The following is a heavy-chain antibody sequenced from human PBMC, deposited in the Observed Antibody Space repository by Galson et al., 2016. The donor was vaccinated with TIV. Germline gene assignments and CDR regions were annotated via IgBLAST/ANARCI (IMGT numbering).Heavy chain of an antibody. CDR1: GYTFTSYT. D-gene: IGHD1-26*01. V-gene: IGHV1-3*01. J-gene: IGHJ4*02. CDR3: ARDRMSPLVGATQDF. Sequence: SVKVSCKASGYTFTSYTMHWVRQAPGQRLEWMGWINVYNGNTRYSQKFRDRVTITRDTSATTAYMELRSLRSDDTAVYYCARDRMSPLVGATQDFWGQGTLVSVSS. CDR2: INVYNGNT.